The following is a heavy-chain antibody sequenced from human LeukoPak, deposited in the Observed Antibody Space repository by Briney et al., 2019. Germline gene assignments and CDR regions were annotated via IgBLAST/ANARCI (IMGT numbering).Heavy chain of an antibody. CDR3: ARFLDYDYVWGSSKKDPDDY. J-gene: IGHJ4*02. Sequence: GGSLRLSCVASGFTFSSYTMNWVRQAPGKGLEWVSSISGSSSSIYYADSLKGRFTVSRDNAKNSLYLQMNSLRDEDTAVYYCARFLDYDYVWGSSKKDPDDYWGQGTLVTVSS. CDR2: ISGSSSSI. V-gene: IGHV3-21*04. CDR1: GFTFSSYT. D-gene: IGHD3-16*01.